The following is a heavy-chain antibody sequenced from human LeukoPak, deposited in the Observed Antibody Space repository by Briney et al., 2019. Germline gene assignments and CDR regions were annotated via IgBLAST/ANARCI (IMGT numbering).Heavy chain of an antibody. CDR2: INEDGSVK. V-gene: IGHV3-7*01. D-gene: IGHD5-12*01. CDR3: ARDSAYNAFDI. J-gene: IGHJ3*02. CDR1: GFTFSRSW. Sequence: PGGSLRLSCAASGFTFSRSWTTWVRQASGEGLEWLGNINEDGSVKNYVGSVKGRFNISRDNAKNSLYLQMNSLSAEDSAVYYCARDSAYNAFDIWGQGTMVTVSS.